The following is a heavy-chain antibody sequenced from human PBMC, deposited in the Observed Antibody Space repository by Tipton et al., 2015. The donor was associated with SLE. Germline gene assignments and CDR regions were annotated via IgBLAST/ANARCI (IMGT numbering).Heavy chain of an antibody. Sequence: TLYLTCAVYGDSLNDYFWSWIRQPPGKGLEWIGEIKHGGITNYNPSLKSRFTISVDTSKSQFSLKRSSVTAADMAVYYCARGVSGTVAEDWGQGTLVTVSS. V-gene: IGHV4-34*01. D-gene: IGHD5-12*01. CDR1: GDSLNDYF. CDR3: ARGVSGTVAED. J-gene: IGHJ1*01. CDR2: IKHGGIT.